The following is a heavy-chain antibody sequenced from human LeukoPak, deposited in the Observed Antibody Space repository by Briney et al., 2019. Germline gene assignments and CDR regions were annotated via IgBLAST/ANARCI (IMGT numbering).Heavy chain of an antibody. CDR1: GFTFSSYA. J-gene: IGHJ4*02. CDR2: ISSSADST. V-gene: IGHV3-23*01. Sequence: PGGSLRLSCEASGFTFSSYAMSWVRQAPGKGLAWVSVISSSADSTYYADSVKGRFTISRDNSKNTLYLQMNNLRAEDTAVHYCAKPLEKYTYGGNFDYWGQGILVTVSS. CDR3: AKPLEKYTYGGNFDY. D-gene: IGHD4-23*01.